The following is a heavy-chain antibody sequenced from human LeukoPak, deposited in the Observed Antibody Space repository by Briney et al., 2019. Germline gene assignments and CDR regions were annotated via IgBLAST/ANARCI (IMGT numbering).Heavy chain of an antibody. J-gene: IGHJ5*02. CDR3: ARGGQLLYDWFDP. CDR1: GGSISSGGYS. CDR2: IYHSGST. V-gene: IGHV4-30-2*01. D-gene: IGHD2-2*02. Sequence: PSETLSLTCAVSGGSISSGGYSWSWIRQPPGKGLEWIGYIYHSGSTNYNPSLKSRVTISVDKSKNQFSLKLSSVTAADTAVYYCARGGQLLYDWFDPWGQGTLVTVSS.